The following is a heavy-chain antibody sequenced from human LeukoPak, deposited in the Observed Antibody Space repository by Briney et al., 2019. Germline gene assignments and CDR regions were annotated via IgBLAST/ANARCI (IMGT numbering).Heavy chain of an antibody. CDR3: AKARYSSSFFCDY. Sequence: GGSLRVSCAASGFTFSSYVMSWVRQAPGNGLEWVSAISGSGGSTYYADSVKGRFTISRDNSKNTLYLQMNSLRAEDTAVYYCAKARYSSSFFCDYWGQGTLVTVSS. V-gene: IGHV3-23*01. D-gene: IGHD6-6*01. CDR2: ISGSGGST. CDR1: GFTFSSYV. J-gene: IGHJ4*02.